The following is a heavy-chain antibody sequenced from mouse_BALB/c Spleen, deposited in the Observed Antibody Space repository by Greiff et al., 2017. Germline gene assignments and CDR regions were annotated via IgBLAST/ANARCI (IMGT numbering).Heavy chain of an antibody. V-gene: IGHV1-54*01. Sequence: QVQLQQSGAELVRPGTSVKVSCKASGYAFTNYLIEWVKQRPGQGLEWIGVINPGSGGTNYTEKFKGKATLTADKSSSTAYMQLSSLTSDDSAVYFCARCYGSSYYYAMDDWGQGTSVTVSS. CDR1: GYAFTNYL. D-gene: IGHD1-1*01. CDR2: INPGSGGT. CDR3: ARCYGSSYYYAMDD. J-gene: IGHJ4*01.